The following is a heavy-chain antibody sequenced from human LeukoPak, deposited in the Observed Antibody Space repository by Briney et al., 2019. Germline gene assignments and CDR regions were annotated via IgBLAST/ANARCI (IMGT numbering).Heavy chain of an antibody. CDR2: IGSSTTYI. V-gene: IGHV3-21*01. J-gene: IGHJ4*02. CDR3: ARDRYGDYAIDS. Sequence: GGSLRLSCAASGFTFSSYSMNWVRQAPGKGLEWVSSIGSSTTYIYYADSVKGRFTIFRDNAKNSLYLQMISLRAEDTAVYFCARDRYGDYAIDSWGQGTRVTVSS. CDR1: GFTFSSYS. D-gene: IGHD4-17*01.